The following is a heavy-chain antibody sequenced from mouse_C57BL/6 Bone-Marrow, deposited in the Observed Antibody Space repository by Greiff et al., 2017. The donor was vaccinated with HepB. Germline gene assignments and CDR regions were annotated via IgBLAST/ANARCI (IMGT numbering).Heavy chain of an antibody. CDR2: ISSGGSYT. V-gene: IGHV5-6*01. CDR3: ARRGTAQATWFAY. CDR1: GFTFSSYG. Sequence: EVQLQESGGDLVKPGGSLKLSCAAPGFTFSSYGMSWVRQTPDKRLEWVATISSGGSYTYYPDSVKGRFTISRDNAKNTLYLQMSSLKSEDTAMYYCARRGTAQATWFAYWGQGTLVTVSA. J-gene: IGHJ3*01. D-gene: IGHD3-2*02.